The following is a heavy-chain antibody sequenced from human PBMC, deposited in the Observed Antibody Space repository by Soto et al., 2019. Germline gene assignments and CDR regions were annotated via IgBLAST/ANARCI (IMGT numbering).Heavy chain of an antibody. CDR2: IYSVGSA. Sequence: EVQLVESGGGLIQPGGSLRLSCAASGFTVSSYYMNWVRQAPGKGLEWVSIIYSVGSAYYADSVKGRFTISRDNSKNTIYLQMNSLRAEDTAVYYCARESHDLVGDYFGMDVWGQGTTVTVSS. D-gene: IGHD3-16*01. CDR3: ARESHDLVGDYFGMDV. CDR1: GFTVSSYY. J-gene: IGHJ6*02. V-gene: IGHV3-53*01.